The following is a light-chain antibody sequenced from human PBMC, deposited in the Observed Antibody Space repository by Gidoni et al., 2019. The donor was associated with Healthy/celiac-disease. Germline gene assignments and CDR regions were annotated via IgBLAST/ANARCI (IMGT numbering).Light chain of an antibody. Sequence: DIQMTQSPSSLSASVGDRVTITCRASQSISSYLNWYQQKPGKAPKLLIYAASSFQSGVPSRFSGSGSGTDFTLTISSLQPEDFATYYCQQGRLTFGGXTKVEIK. CDR1: QSISSY. J-gene: IGKJ4*01. V-gene: IGKV1-39*01. CDR2: AAS. CDR3: QQGRLT.